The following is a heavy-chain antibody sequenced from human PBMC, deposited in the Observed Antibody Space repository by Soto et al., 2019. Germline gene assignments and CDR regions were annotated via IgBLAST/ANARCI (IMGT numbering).Heavy chain of an antibody. CDR2: ISAYDDKT. CDR3: VRDRLIAVTGLLRN. CDR1: GYPFTSYG. D-gene: IGHD6-19*01. V-gene: IGHV1-18*01. J-gene: IGHJ4*02. Sequence: QVQLVQSGAEVKKPGASVKVSCKTSGYPFTSYGINWVRQAPGQGPEWMGWISAYDDKTIYSQKFQGRVTLTADTSTTTAYMELRGLRFDDTAVYYCVRDRLIAVTGLLRNWGQGTLVTVSS.